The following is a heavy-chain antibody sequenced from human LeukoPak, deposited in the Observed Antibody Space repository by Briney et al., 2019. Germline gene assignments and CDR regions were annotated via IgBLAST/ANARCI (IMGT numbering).Heavy chain of an antibody. CDR1: GGSITRSSYH. V-gene: IGHV4-39*07. D-gene: IGHD3-10*01. Sequence: PSETLSLTCTVSGGSITRSSYHWGWIRQPPGKGLEWIGSIYYSGSTYYNPSLKSRVTISVDTSKNQFSLKLSSVTAADTAVYYRARAHRMRFGERTVGYMDVWGKGTTVTVSS. J-gene: IGHJ6*03. CDR2: IYYSGST. CDR3: ARAHRMRFGERTVGYMDV.